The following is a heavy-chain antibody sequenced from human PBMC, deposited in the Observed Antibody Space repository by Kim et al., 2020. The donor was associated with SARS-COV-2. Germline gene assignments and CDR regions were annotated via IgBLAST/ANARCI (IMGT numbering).Heavy chain of an antibody. D-gene: IGHD3-3*01. CDR1: GGSISSGDYY. CDR2: IYYSGST. CDR3: ARAEGNITNFGVVIIGHFDL. Sequence: SETLSLTCTVSGGSISSGDYYWSWIRQPPGKGLEWIGYIYYSGSTYYNPSLKSRVTISVDTSKNQFSLKLSSVTAADTAVYYCARAEGNITNFGVVIIGHFDLWGRGTLVTVSS. V-gene: IGHV4-30-4*01. J-gene: IGHJ2*01.